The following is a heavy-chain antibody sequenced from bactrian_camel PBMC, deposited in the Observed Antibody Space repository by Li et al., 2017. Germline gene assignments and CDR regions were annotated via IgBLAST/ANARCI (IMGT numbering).Heavy chain of an antibody. Sequence: VQLVESGGDSVQPGGSLRLSCRASGFAINEAGMGWFRQIPGNECELVGSISAGNGITYYSSSVKGRFAVSQDRAKNTFYLQMNDLKPEDTGVYYCAADWAPGQDWVRSALNNPHIYNYWGPGTQVTVS. CDR1: GFAINEAG. CDR2: ISAGNGIT. CDR3: AADWAPGQDWVRSALNNPHIYNY. V-gene: IGHV3S60*01. J-gene: IGHJ4*01. D-gene: IGHD3*01.